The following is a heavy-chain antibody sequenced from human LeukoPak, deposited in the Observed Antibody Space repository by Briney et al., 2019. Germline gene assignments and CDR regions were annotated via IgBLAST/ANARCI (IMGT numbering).Heavy chain of an antibody. J-gene: IGHJ4*02. V-gene: IGHV3-30*14. CDR1: GLTFSRYA. Sequence: PGRSLRLSCAASGLTFSRYAMHWVRQAPGKGLEWVAVISYDGGNKFYADSVKGRFTISRDNSKNTLYLQMNSLRAEDTAVYYCAREAGDYWGQGTLVTVSS. CDR2: ISYDGGNK. CDR3: AREAGDY.